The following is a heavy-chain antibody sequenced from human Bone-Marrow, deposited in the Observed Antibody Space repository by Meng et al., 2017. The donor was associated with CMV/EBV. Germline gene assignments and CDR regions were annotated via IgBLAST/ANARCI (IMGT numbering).Heavy chain of an antibody. CDR2: ISAAGSNT. V-gene: IGHV3-23*01. CDR1: GFTFRHFA. J-gene: IGHJ4*02. Sequence: GESLKISCAASGFTFRHFAMAWVRQAPGKGLEWVSTISAAGSNTYYADSVKGRFAISRDNSKNSVYLQINSLRAEDTAIYYCARGNFGGFDYWGQGTVVTVSS. D-gene: IGHD3-16*01. CDR3: ARGNFGGFDY.